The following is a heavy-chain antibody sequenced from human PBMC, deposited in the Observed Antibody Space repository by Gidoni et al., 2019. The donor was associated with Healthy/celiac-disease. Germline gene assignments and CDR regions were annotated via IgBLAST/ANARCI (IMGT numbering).Heavy chain of an antibody. CDR3: AKVTHYDFWSGYYHY. D-gene: IGHD3-3*01. CDR2: ISWNSGSI. CDR1: GFPFDDYA. J-gene: IGHJ4*02. V-gene: IGHV3-9*01. Sequence: EVQLVESGGGLVQPGRSLRLSCAASGFPFDDYAMHWVRQAPGKGLEWVSGISWNSGSIGYADSVKGRFTISRDNAKNSLYLQMNSLRAEDTALYYCAKVTHYDFWSGYYHYWGQGTLVTVSS.